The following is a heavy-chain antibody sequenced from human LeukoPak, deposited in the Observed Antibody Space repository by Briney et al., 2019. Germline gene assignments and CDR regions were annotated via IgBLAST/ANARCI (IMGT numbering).Heavy chain of an antibody. D-gene: IGHD4-17*01. V-gene: IGHV3-74*01. CDR1: GFTFSSYW. CDR3: AKDYAVTTTGFDY. J-gene: IGHJ4*02. CDR2: INSDGSST. Sequence: GGSLRLSCAASGFTFSSYWMHWVRQAPGKGLVWVSRINSDGSSTSYADSVKGRFTIPRDNAKNTLYLQMNSLRAEDTAVYYCAKDYAVTTTGFDYWGQGTLVTVSS.